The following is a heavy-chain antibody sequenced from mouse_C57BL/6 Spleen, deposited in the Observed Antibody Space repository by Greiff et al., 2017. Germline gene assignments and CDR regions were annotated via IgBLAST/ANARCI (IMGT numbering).Heavy chain of an antibody. V-gene: IGHV5-17*01. CDR2: ISSGSSTN. CDR3: ARRQYYDAMDY. CDR1: GFTFSDYG. J-gene: IGHJ4*01. D-gene: IGHD6-1*01. Sequence: EVKLVESGGGLVKPGASLKLSCAASGFTFSDYGMHWVRQAPEKGLEWVAYISSGSSTNYYADTVKGRFTITRDNAKNTLFMQMTSLRSEDAAMYYCARRQYYDAMDYWGQGTSVTVSS.